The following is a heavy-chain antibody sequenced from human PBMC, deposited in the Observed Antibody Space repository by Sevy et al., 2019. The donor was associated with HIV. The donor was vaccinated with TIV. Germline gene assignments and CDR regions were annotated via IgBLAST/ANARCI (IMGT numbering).Heavy chain of an antibody. CDR1: DDSINSYY. D-gene: IGHD2-2*01. V-gene: IGHV4-59*08. CDR3: ARGAVVIGTAATPVLDF. J-gene: IGHJ4*02. Sequence: SETLSLPCSVSDDSINSYYWSWIRQPPGKGLEWIGYIYNNIGSTSYNPSLTSRVTISVDTSKNQFSLKLTSVTAADTAVYYCARGAVVIGTAATPVLDFWGLGSLVTVFS. CDR2: IYNNIGST.